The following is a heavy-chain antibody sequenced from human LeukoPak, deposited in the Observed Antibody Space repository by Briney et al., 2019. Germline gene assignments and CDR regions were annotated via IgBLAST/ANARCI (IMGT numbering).Heavy chain of an antibody. V-gene: IGHV1-69*05. D-gene: IGHD6-13*01. Sequence: SVKVSCKASGGTFSSYAISWVRQAPGQGLEWMGGIIPIFGTANYAQKFQGRVTITTDESTSTAYMELSSLRSEDTAVYYCAGMSPPYSSSWYRVYFQHWGQGTLVTVSS. CDR3: AGMSPPYSSSWYRVYFQH. J-gene: IGHJ1*01. CDR2: IIPIFGTA. CDR1: GGTFSSYA.